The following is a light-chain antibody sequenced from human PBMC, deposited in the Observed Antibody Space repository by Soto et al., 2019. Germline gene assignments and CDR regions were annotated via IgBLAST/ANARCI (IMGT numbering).Light chain of an antibody. V-gene: IGKV4-1*01. J-gene: IGKJ4*01. CDR2: WAS. CDR3: QQYYSTPPT. CDR1: QSVFYSSINKNF. Sequence: DIVMTQSPDSLAVSLGERATINCKSSQSVFYSSINKNFLAWYQQKPGQPPKLLIYWASTRESGVPDRFSGSGSGTDFTLTISSLQAGDVAVYYCQQYYSTPPTFGGGTKVEIK.